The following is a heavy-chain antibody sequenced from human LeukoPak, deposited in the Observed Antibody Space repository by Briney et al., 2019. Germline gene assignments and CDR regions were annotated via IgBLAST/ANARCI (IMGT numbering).Heavy chain of an antibody. V-gene: IGHV3-64D*06. D-gene: IGHD2-2*02. CDR2: ISSDGGTT. CDR1: GFSLRSYA. Sequence: GGSLRLSCSASGFSLRSYAMHWVRQAPGKGLEYVSRISSDGGTTYYTDSVKGRITISRDNSKNRLYLQMSGLRLEDTAVYYCVTGGYCTSTNCYTLLDYWGQGTLVTVSS. J-gene: IGHJ4*02. CDR3: VTGGYCTSTNCYTLLDY.